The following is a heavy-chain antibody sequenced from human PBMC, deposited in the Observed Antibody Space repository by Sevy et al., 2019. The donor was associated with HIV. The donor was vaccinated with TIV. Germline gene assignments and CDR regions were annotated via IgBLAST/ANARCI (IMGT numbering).Heavy chain of an antibody. CDR1: GFTFSSYG. Sequence: GESLKISCAASGFTFSSYGMHWVRQAPGKGLEWVAFIRNDGSNKYYADSVKGRFTISRDNSKNTLYLQMNSLRAEDTAVYYCAKVPAGGTTLYYYYYMDVWGKGTTVTVSS. J-gene: IGHJ6*03. CDR2: IRNDGSNK. V-gene: IGHV3-30*02. D-gene: IGHD1-7*01. CDR3: AKVPAGGTTLYYYYYMDV.